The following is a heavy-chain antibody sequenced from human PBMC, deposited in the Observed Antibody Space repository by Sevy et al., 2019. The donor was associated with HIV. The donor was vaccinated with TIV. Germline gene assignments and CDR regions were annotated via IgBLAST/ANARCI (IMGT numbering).Heavy chain of an antibody. CDR1: GFTFSDYN. J-gene: IGHJ6*02. CDR3: ARETSSFGEGIYYGMDV. Sequence: GGSLRLSCAASGFTFSDYNMNWVRQAPGKGLEWVSSISSISNYIYYADSVKGRFTICRDSAKNSLYLQMNSLRAEDTAVYYCARETSSFGEGIYYGMDVWGQGTTVTVSS. V-gene: IGHV3-21*01. CDR2: ISSISNYI. D-gene: IGHD3-10*01.